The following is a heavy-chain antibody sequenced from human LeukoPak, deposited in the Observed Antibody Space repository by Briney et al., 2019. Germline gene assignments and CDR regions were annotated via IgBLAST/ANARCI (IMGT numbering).Heavy chain of an antibody. CDR1: GFTFSSHA. V-gene: IGHV3-23*01. CDR2: ISSGDRT. CDR3: AKDATASPYFHWFDN. Sequence: GGSLRLSCAASGFTFSSHAMNWVRQAPGKGLEWVAGISSGDRTFHPESVTGRFTISRDKSNDTRYLQMNSLRAEDTAVYYCAKDATASPYFHWFDNWGEGTQVIVSS. J-gene: IGHJ4*02. D-gene: IGHD3-9*01.